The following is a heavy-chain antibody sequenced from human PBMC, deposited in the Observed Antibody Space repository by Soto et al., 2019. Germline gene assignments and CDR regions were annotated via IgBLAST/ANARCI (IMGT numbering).Heavy chain of an antibody. CDR1: GGSVSSGSYY. J-gene: IGHJ4*02. V-gene: IGHV4-61*01. CDR2: IDYSGST. D-gene: IGHD5-18*01. Sequence: QVQLQESGPGLVKPSETLSLTCTVSGGSVSSGSYYWSWIRQPPGKGLEWIGYIDYSGSTTYNPSPQTRVSISVDTSKNQFSLKLSSVTAADTAVYYCARRNREDTAIDYWGQGPLVTVSS. CDR3: ARRNREDTAIDY.